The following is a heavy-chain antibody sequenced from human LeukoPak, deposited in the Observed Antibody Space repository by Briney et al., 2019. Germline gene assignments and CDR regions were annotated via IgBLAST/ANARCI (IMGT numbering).Heavy chain of an antibody. D-gene: IGHD2-8*02. CDR1: GFTFSNYA. CDR2: ISGTSGTI. CDR3: AKDGSWSCTD. J-gene: IGHJ4*02. Sequence: PGGSLRLSCAASGFTFSNYAMSWVRQAPGKGLEWVSGISGTSGTINYAAPVKGRFTISRDNSKRTLYLQMNNLRADDTAVYYCAKDGSWSCTDWGQGALVTVSS. V-gene: IGHV3-23*01.